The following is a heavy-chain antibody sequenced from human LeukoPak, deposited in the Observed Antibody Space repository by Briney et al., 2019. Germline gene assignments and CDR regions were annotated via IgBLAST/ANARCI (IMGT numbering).Heavy chain of an antibody. CDR3: ARDGYGGNSFDY. CDR2: INPKNGGT. D-gene: IGHD4-23*01. V-gene: IGHV1-2*02. J-gene: IGHJ4*02. CDR1: GYTFPGHH. Sequence: ASVKVSCKASGYTFPGHHIHWVRQAPGQGLEWMGWINPKNGGTNYAQKFQGRVTMTRDTSINTAFMELSRVNSDDTAVYFCARDGYGGNSFDYWGQGTLVTVSS.